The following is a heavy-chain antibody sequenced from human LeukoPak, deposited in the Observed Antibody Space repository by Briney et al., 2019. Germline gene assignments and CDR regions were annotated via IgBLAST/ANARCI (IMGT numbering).Heavy chain of an antibody. CDR1: GYTFTSYG. D-gene: IGHD6-19*01. Sequence: ASVKVSCKASGYTFTSYGISWVRQAPGQGLEWMGWISAYNGNTNYAQKLQGRVTMTTDTSTSTAYMELRSLRSDDTAVYYCARNPAAVIYYYYMDVWGKGTTVTVSS. CDR2: ISAYNGNT. CDR3: ARNPAAVIYYYYMDV. V-gene: IGHV1-18*01. J-gene: IGHJ6*03.